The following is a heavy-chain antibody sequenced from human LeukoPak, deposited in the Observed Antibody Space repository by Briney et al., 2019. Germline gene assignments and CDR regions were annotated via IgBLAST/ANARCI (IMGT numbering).Heavy chain of an antibody. CDR2: IYYSGST. V-gene: IGHV4-59*08. CDR1: GGSISSYY. D-gene: IGHD4-17*01. J-gene: IGHJ5*02. Sequence: PSETLSLTCTVSGGSISSYYWSWIRQPPGKGLEWIGYIYYSGSTNYNPSLKSRVTISVDTSKNQFSLKLSSVTAADTAVYYCARVSDYGGGGFDPWGQGTLVTVSS. CDR3: ARVSDYGGGGFDP.